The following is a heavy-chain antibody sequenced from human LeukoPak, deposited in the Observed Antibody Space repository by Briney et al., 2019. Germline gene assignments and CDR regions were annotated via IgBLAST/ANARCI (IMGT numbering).Heavy chain of an antibody. CDR1: GFTFSSYW. J-gene: IGHJ3*02. Sequence: GGSLRLSCAAAGFTFSSYWMHWVRQVPGKGLVWVSRVNPGGSSTAYADSVKGRFSISRDNARNTLYLQMNSLRDEDTAVYYCSGPQAGAAFEIWSQGTMVTVSS. CDR3: SGPQAGAAFEI. V-gene: IGHV3-74*01. CDR2: VNPGGSST. D-gene: IGHD6-13*01.